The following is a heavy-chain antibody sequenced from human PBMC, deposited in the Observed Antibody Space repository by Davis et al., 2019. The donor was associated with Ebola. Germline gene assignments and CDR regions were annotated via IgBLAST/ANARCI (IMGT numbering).Heavy chain of an antibody. Sequence: SETLSLTCTVSGGSISSYYWSWIRQPPGKGLEWIGYIYYSGSTNYNPSLKSRVTISVDTSKNQFSLKLSSVTAADTAVYYCARGGSRQWGTDVWGKGTTVTVSS. D-gene: IGHD6-19*01. CDR2: IYYSGST. V-gene: IGHV4-59*01. CDR1: GGSISSYY. CDR3: ARGGSRQWGTDV. J-gene: IGHJ6*04.